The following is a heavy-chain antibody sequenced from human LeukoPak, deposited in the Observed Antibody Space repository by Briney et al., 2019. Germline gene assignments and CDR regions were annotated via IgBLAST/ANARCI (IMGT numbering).Heavy chain of an antibody. V-gene: IGHV4-61*01. CDR3: ARGMYDSSGYYYWYFDL. CDR1: GGSISSGSYY. J-gene: IGHJ2*01. CDR2: IYYSGST. Sequence: SETLSLTCTVSGGSISSGSYYWSWIRQPPGKGLEWIGYIYYSGSTNYNPSLKSRVTISVDTSKNQFSLKLSSVTAADTAVYYCARGMYDSSGYYYWYFDLWGRGTLVTVSS. D-gene: IGHD3-22*01.